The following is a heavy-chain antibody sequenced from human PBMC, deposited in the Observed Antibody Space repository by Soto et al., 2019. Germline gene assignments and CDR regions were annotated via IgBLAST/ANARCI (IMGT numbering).Heavy chain of an antibody. CDR2: ISSSGRTT. CDR3: ARGEVSDSNYDWFDS. D-gene: IGHD4-4*01. CDR1: GFTFGDYY. Sequence: EGSLRLSCAASGFTFGDYYMAWIRQAPGKGLEWISYISSSGRTTYYADSVKGRFTISRDNAKNSLYLQMNNLRAEDTAVYYCARGEVSDSNYDWFDSWGQGALVTVSS. V-gene: IGHV3-11*01. J-gene: IGHJ5*01.